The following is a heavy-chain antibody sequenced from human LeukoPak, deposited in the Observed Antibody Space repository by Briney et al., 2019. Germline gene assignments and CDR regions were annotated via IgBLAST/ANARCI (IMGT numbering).Heavy chain of an antibody. D-gene: IGHD5-18*01. V-gene: IGHV3-23*01. CDR1: GFTFSSYA. CDR2: ISGGGGST. CDR3: AKAKGYSYGPPVDY. Sequence: PGGSLRLSCAASGFTFSSYAMSWVRQAPGKGLEWVSAISGGGGSTYYADSVKGRFTISRDNSKNTLYLQMNSLRAEDTAVYYCAKAKGYSYGPPVDYWGQGTLVTVSS. J-gene: IGHJ4*02.